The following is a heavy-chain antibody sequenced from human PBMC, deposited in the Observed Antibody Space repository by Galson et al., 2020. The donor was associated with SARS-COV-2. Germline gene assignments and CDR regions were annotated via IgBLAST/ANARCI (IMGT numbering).Heavy chain of an antibody. CDR2: IYHSGST. Sequence: SETLSLTCAVSGGSISSGGYSWSWIRQPPGKGLEWIGYIYHSGSTYYNPSLKSRVTISVDRSKNQFSLKLSSVTAADTAVYYCARGTSYYGDDAFDIWGQGTMVTVSS. D-gene: IGHD4-17*01. J-gene: IGHJ3*02. CDR1: GGSISSGGYS. V-gene: IGHV4-30-2*01. CDR3: ARGTSYYGDDAFDI.